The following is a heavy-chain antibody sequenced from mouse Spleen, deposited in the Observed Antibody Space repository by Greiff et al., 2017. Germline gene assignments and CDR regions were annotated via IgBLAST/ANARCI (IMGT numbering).Heavy chain of an antibody. CDR1: GFTFSSYG. V-gene: IGHV5-6*01. D-gene: IGHD2-4*01. CDR2: ISSGGSYT. Sequence: EVQLKESGGDLVKPGGSLKLSCAASGFTFSSYGMSWVRQTPDKRLEWVATISSGGSYTYYPDSVKGRFTISRDNAKNTLYLQMSSLKSEDTAMYYCARPPSIYYDYDWFAYWGQGTLVTVSA. J-gene: IGHJ3*01. CDR3: ARPPSIYYDYDWFAY.